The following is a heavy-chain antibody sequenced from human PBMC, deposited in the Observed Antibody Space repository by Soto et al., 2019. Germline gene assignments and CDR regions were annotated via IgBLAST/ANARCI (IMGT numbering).Heavy chain of an antibody. Sequence: QLQLQESGPGLVKPSETLSLTCTVSDASISSSNFYWGWIRQPPGKGLEYIGSIHYSGSTYYSPSLKSRVTISVDTSKNQFSLKLSSVTAADTAVYYCASLTRGYSYGWGQGILVTVSS. V-gene: IGHV4-39*01. CDR1: DASISSSNFY. J-gene: IGHJ4*02. D-gene: IGHD5-18*01. CDR2: IHYSGST. CDR3: ASLTRGYSYG.